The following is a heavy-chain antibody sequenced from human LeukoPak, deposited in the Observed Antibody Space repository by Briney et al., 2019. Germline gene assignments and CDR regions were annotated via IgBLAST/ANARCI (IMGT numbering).Heavy chain of an antibody. Sequence: GGSLRLSCAASGFTFSSYWMSWVRQAPGKGLEWVSTISGGGDATYYADSVKGRFTISRDNSKNTLYLQMNSLRVEDTAVYYCARDSSMLRGPLVIYYFDFWGQGTLVTVSS. J-gene: IGHJ4*02. D-gene: IGHD3-10*01. V-gene: IGHV3-23*01. CDR2: ISGGGDAT. CDR1: GFTFSSYW. CDR3: ARDSSMLRGPLVIYYFDF.